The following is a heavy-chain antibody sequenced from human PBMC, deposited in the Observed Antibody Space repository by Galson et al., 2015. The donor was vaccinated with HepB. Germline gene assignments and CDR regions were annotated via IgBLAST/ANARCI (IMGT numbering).Heavy chain of an antibody. Sequence: SVKVSCKVSGYTLTELSMHWVRQAPGKGLEWMGGFDPEDGETIYAQKFQGRVTMTEDTSTDTAYMELSSLRSEDTAVYYCATVSRETGTTRGFYWGQGTLVTVSS. J-gene: IGHJ4*02. V-gene: IGHV1-24*01. CDR3: ATVSRETGTTRGFY. CDR2: FDPEDGET. D-gene: IGHD1-1*01. CDR1: GYTLTELS.